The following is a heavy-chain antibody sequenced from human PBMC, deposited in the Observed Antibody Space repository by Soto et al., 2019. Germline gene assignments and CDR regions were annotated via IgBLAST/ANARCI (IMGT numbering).Heavy chain of an antibody. CDR2: VFHTGGT. Sequence: QVQLQESGPGLVKPSETLSLTCTVSSDSIAGENWWCWVRQPPGLGLEWIGEVFHTGGTNYNPSLKRRVTIEVYKSKNQVSLKRISATAADTAVYYCARVFSSGSGWMYYFDFWGQGTLVSVSS. V-gene: IGHV4-4*02. CDR1: SDSIAGENW. CDR3: ARVFSSGSGWMYYFDF. D-gene: IGHD6-19*01. J-gene: IGHJ4*02.